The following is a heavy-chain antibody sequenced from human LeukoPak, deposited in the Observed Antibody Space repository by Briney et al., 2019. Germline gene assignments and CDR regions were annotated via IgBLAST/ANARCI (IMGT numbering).Heavy chain of an antibody. V-gene: IGHV3-11*04. J-gene: IGHJ5*02. CDR3: TRDPRHFDP. D-gene: IGHD6-6*01. CDR2: ISGSGHDI. Sequence: GGSLRLSCAASGFTFSDSYMTWVRQAPGKGVEWVAYISGSGHDINYSDSVKGRFTISRDNAKNSLYLQMSSLRVEDTAVYYCTRDPRHFDPCGQGTLVTVSS. CDR1: GFTFSDSY.